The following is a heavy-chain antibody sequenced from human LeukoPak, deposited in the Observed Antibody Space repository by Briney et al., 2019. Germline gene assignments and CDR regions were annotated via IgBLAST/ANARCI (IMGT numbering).Heavy chain of an antibody. J-gene: IGHJ4*02. D-gene: IGHD5-12*01. V-gene: IGHV4-30-4*01. Sequence: PSETLSLTCTVSGGSISSGDYYWGWIRQPPGKGLEWIGYIYYSGSTYYNPSLKSRVTISVDTSKNQFSLKLSSVTAADTAVYYCARVSFGYSGYDFIDYWGQGTLVTVSS. CDR3: ARVSFGYSGYDFIDY. CDR1: GGSISSGDYY. CDR2: IYYSGST.